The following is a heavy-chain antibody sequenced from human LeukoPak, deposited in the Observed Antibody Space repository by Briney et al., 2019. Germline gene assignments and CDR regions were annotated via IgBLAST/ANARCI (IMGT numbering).Heavy chain of an antibody. Sequence: PGGSLRLSCVASGFTFSNYWMGWVRQAPGKGLEWVANIKQDGGEKQYVDSVKGRFTISRDNARNSLYLQMNILTAGDTAVYYCARDLFDFWGQGTLVTVSS. CDR3: ARDLFDF. CDR1: GFTFSNYW. CDR2: IKQDGGEK. J-gene: IGHJ5*01. V-gene: IGHV3-7*01.